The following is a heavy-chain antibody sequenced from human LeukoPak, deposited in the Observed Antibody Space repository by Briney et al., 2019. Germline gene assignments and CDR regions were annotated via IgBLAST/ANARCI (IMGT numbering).Heavy chain of an antibody. CDR1: GGTFISYA. J-gene: IGHJ6*04. CDR2: IIPIFGTA. Sequence: SSVQVSFKASGGTFISYAISWVRQAPGQGLEWMGGIIPIFGTANYPQKFQDRVTITADESTSTAYMELSSLRSEDTAVYYCARGGYDLFYYYYYGMDVWGKGTTVTVSS. V-gene: IGHV1-69*13. D-gene: IGHD5-12*01. CDR3: ARGGYDLFYYYYYGMDV.